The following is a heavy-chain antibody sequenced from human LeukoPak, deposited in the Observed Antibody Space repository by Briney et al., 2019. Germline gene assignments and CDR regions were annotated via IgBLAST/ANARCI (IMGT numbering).Heavy chain of an antibody. CDR1: GFTFSSYW. CDR3: ARGGGLDV. D-gene: IGHD3-16*01. Sequence: GGSLRLSCAASGFTFSSYWMNWARQAPGKGLEWVASINHNGNVNYYVDSVKGRFTISRDNAKNSLYPQMSNLRAEDTAVYFCARGGGLDVWGQGATVTVSS. J-gene: IGHJ6*02. V-gene: IGHV3-7*03. CDR2: INHNGNVN.